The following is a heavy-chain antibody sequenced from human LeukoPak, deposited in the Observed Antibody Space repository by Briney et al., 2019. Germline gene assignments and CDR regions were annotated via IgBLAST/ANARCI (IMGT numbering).Heavy chain of an antibody. CDR3: ARDPLGYCSGGSCYGYYYYGMDV. CDR1: GYTFTGYY. CDR2: INPNSGVT. Sequence: ASVKVSCKASGYTFTGYYLHWVRQAPGQGLEWMGWINPNSGVTSSAQRFQGRVTMTRDTSISTAYMELSRLRSDDTAVYYCARDPLGYCSGGSCYGYYYYGMDVWGQGTTVTVSS. V-gene: IGHV1-2*02. J-gene: IGHJ6*02. D-gene: IGHD2-15*01.